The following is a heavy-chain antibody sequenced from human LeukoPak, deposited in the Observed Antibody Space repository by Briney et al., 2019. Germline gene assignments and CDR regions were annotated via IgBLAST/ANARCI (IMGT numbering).Heavy chain of an antibody. CDR2: ISSSGSTI. J-gene: IGHJ5*02. CDR1: GFTFSDYY. D-gene: IGHD6-19*01. V-gene: IGHV3-11*01. Sequence: GGSLRLPCAASGFTFSDYYMSWIRQAPGKGLEWVSYISSSGSTIYYADSVKGRFTISRDNAKNSLYLQMNSLRAEDTAVYYCARSSLDSSGWYRPRTPNWFDPWGQGTLVTVSS. CDR3: ARSSLDSSGWYRPRTPNWFDP.